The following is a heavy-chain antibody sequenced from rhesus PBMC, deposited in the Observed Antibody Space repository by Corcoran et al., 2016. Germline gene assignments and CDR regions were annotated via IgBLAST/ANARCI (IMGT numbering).Heavy chain of an antibody. V-gene: IGHV4-65*01. CDR1: GGSISSTIC. D-gene: IGHD6-13*01. CDR2: FSVSSGST. Sequence: VQLQESGPGLVHPSETLSLTCAVSGGSISSTICWSLIRQPPGKGLEWIGYFSVSSGSTYYNPSLRSRVTISTDTSKNQFSLKLSSVTAADTAVYYCARRGIAAGWNDYWGQGVLVTVSS. J-gene: IGHJ4*01. CDR3: ARRGIAAGWNDY.